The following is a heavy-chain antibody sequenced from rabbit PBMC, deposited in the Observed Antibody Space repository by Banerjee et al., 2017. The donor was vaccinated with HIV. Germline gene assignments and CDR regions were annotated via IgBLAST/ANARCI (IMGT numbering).Heavy chain of an antibody. D-gene: IGHD2-1*01. V-gene: IGHV1S45*01. Sequence: QQQLEESGGGLVKPEGSLTLSCTASGFSFSNKYVMCWVRQAPGKGLEWIACINTSTGNTVYASWAKGRFTISKTSSTTVTLQMTSLTAADTATYFCARETYDDYGNYDLWGPGTLVTVS. CDR2: INTSTGNT. J-gene: IGHJ4*01. CDR1: GFSFSNKYV. CDR3: ARETYDDYGNYDL.